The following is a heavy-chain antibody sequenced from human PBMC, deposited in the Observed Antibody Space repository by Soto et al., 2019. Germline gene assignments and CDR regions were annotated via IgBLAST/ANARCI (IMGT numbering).Heavy chain of an antibody. CDR2: MNPTNGNT. CDR1: GDTFTSYD. CDR3: ARRQVLNVTAFAT. D-gene: IGHD2-2*01. J-gene: IGHJ5*02. V-gene: IGHV1-8*01. Sequence: QVQLVQSGAEVKKPGASVKVSCKASGDTFTSYDINWVRQATGQGLGWMGWMNPTNGNTGYAQKFQGRVTITRNTCISTAYMELSSLRSEDTAVYYCARRQVLNVTAFATWGQGPLFTVSS.